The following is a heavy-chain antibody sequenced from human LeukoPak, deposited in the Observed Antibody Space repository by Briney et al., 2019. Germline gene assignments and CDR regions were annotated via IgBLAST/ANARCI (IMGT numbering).Heavy chain of an antibody. CDR1: GGTFSSYA. CDR2: IIPIFGTA. CDR3: ARDRRDFWSGYYDY. J-gene: IGHJ4*02. Sequence: LVKVSCKASGGTFSSYAISRVRQAPGQGLEWMGGIIPIFGTANYAQKFQGRVTITADESTSTAYMELSSLRSEDTAVYYCARDRRDFWSGYYDYWGQGTLVTVSS. D-gene: IGHD3-3*01. V-gene: IGHV1-69*13.